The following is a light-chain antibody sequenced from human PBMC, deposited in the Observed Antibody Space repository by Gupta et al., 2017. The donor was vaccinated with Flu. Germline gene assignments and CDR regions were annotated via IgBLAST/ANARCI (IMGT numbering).Light chain of an antibody. V-gene: IGLV2-14*01. CDR3: NSYTTSDTRV. J-gene: IGLJ1*01. CDR1: SSDIGAYNH. Sequence: QSALTQPASVSGSPGQSITISCTGSSSDIGAYNHVSWYQHLPGKAPKLLIYEVYNRPSGISNRFSGYKSDIRAFLAISGLQDDDEADYYCNSYTTSDTRVFGTGTKVTVL. CDR2: EVY.